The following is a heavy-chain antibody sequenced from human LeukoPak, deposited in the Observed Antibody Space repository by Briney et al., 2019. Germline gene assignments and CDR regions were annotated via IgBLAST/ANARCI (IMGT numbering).Heavy chain of an antibody. CDR3: ARAAYYYDSSGYTSFDY. D-gene: IGHD3-22*01. J-gene: IGHJ4*02. Sequence: PSETLSLTCTVSGGSISRYYWSWIRQPAGKGLEWIGRIYTGGSTNYNPSLKSRVTMSVDTSKNQFSLKLSSVTAADTAVYYCARAAYYYDSSGYTSFDYWGQGTLVTVSS. CDR2: IYTGGST. V-gene: IGHV4-4*07. CDR1: GGSISRYY.